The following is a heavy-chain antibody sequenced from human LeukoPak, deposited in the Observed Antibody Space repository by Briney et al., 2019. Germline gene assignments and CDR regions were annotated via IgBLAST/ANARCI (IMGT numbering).Heavy chain of an antibody. V-gene: IGHV4-38-2*02. Sequence: SETLSLTCTVSAYSISRGYYWDWLRQPPGKGLEWIGTIYRSGSTYYNPSLNDRVTISLDTSKNQFFLKLRSVAATDTAVYYCARGNSGGDYYYLDGWGKGTTVTVSS. D-gene: IGHD6-19*01. J-gene: IGHJ6*03. CDR3: ARGNSGGDYYYLDG. CDR1: AYSISRGYY. CDR2: IYRSGST.